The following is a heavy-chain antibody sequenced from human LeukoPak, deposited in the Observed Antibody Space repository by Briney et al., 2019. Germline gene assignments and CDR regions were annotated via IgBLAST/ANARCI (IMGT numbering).Heavy chain of an antibody. CDR3: TRLHGCSGGSCYSYYYYYMDV. Sequence: GGSLRLSCAASGFTFSGSAMHWVRQASGKGPEWVGRIRSKANSYATAYAASVKGRFTISRDDSKNTAYLQMNSLKTEDTAVYYCTRLHGCSGGSCYSYYYYYMDVWGKGTTVTVSS. D-gene: IGHD2-15*01. CDR2: IRSKANSYAT. CDR1: GFTFSGSA. J-gene: IGHJ6*03. V-gene: IGHV3-73*01.